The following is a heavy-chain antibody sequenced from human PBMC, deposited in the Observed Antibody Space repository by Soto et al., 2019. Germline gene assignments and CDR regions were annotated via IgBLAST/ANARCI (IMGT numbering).Heavy chain of an antibody. V-gene: IGHV3-23*01. CDR3: ATVHNTSRSFDY. J-gene: IGHJ4*02. CDR1: AFSLTTYA. Sequence: PGGSLRLSCAASAFSLTTYAMSWVRQAPGKGLEWVSTTGISGRTTYYADSMKGRFTVSRDDSKNTLDLQMSSLRAEDTAVYYCATVHNTSRSFDYWGQGTLVTVSS. CDR2: TGISGRTT. D-gene: IGHD1-20*01.